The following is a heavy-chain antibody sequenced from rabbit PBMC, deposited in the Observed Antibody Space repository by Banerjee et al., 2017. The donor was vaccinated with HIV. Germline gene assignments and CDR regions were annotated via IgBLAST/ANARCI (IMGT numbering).Heavy chain of an antibody. CDR1: GIDFSSYG. J-gene: IGHJ4*01. Sequence: QEQLVESGGGLVTLGGSLKLSCKASGIDFSSYGISWVRQAPGKGLEWIAYINTSSGNTVYASWAKGRFTISKSTTTDTVDLKMTNLTAADTATYFCARGGSGYYTDYYFNLWGPGTLVTVS. CDR3: ARGGSGYYTDYYFNL. CDR2: INTSSGNT. D-gene: IGHD8-1*01. V-gene: IGHV1S43*01.